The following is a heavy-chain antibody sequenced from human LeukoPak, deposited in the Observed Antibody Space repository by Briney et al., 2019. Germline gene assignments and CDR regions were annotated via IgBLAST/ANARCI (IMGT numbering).Heavy chain of an antibody. CDR1: GGTFSSYA. J-gene: IGHJ6*02. V-gene: IGHV1-69*04. CDR3: AGPGYSSADYYYYGMDV. Sequence: SVKVSCKASGGTFSSYAISWVRQAPGQGLEWMGRIIPILGIANYAQKFQGRVTITADKSTSTAYMELSSLRSEDTAVYHCAGPGYSSADYYYYGMDVWGQGTTVTVSS. D-gene: IGHD4-11*01. CDR2: IIPILGIA.